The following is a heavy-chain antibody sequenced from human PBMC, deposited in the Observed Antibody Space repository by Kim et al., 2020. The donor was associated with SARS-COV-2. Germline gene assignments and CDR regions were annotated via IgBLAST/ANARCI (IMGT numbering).Heavy chain of an antibody. CDR2: ISYDGSNK. D-gene: IGHD6-13*01. CDR1: GFTFSSYG. Sequence: ALRLSCAASGFTFSSYGMHCVRQAPGKGLEWVAVISYDGSNKYYADSVKGRFTISRDNSKNTLYLQMNSLRAEDTAVYYCANVFLAAAGHDTDYWGQGTLVTVSS. J-gene: IGHJ4*02. CDR3: ANVFLAAAGHDTDY. V-gene: IGHV3-30*18.